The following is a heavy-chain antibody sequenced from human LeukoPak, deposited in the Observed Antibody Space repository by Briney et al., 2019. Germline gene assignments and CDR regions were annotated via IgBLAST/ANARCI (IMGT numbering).Heavy chain of an antibody. CDR2: IYYSGST. V-gene: IGHV4-59*12. CDR3: ARGPLTVTRGFDP. J-gene: IGHJ5*02. Sequence: SETLSLTCTVSGGSISSYYWSWIRQPPGKGLEWIGYIYYSGSTNYNPSLKTRVTMSVDTSKNQFSLKLSSVTAADTAMYYCARGPLTVTRGFDPWGQGTLVTVSS. D-gene: IGHD4-17*01. CDR1: GGSISSYY.